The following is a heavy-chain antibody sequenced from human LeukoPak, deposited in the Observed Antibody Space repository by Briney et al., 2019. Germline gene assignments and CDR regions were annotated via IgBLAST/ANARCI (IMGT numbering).Heavy chain of an antibody. Sequence: PSETLSLTCTVSGGSISSYYWSWIRQPAGKGLEWIGRIYTSGSTNYNPSLKSRVTMSVDTSKNQFSLKLSSVTAADTAVYYCARARTYDILTGYYPLDAFDIWGQGTMVTVSS. CDR2: IYTSGST. CDR3: ARARTYDILTGYYPLDAFDI. D-gene: IGHD3-9*01. J-gene: IGHJ3*02. V-gene: IGHV4-4*07. CDR1: GGSISSYY.